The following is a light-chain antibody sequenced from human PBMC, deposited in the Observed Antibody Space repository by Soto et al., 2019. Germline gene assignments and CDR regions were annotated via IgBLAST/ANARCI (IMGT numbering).Light chain of an antibody. V-gene: IGLV2-14*01. CDR2: EVT. CDR1: STDVGGYNF. CDR3: SSYTSTGTPV. J-gene: IGLJ1*01. Sequence: QSVLTQPASVSGSLGQPITMSCTGTSTDVGGYNFVSWYQQHPDKAPKLLIYEVTNRPSGVSNRFSGSKSGNTASLTISGLQAEDEADYYCSSYTSTGTPVFGTGTKATVL.